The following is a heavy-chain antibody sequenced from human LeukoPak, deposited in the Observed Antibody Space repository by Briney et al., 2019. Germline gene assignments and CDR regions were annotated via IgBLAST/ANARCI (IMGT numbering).Heavy chain of an antibody. CDR2: IYTSGST. CDR3: ARDGGLDYGDYGIDY. Sequence: SQTLSLTCAVSGGSISSGGYSWSWIRQPAGKGLEWIGRIYTSGSTNYNPSLKSRVTMSVDTSKNQFSLKLSSVTAADTAVYYCARDGGLDYGDYGIDYWGQGTLVTVSS. CDR1: GGSISSGGYS. V-gene: IGHV4-61*02. D-gene: IGHD4-17*01. J-gene: IGHJ4*02.